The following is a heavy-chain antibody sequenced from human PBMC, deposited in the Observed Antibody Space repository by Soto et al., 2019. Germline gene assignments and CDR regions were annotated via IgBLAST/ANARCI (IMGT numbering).Heavy chain of an antibody. CDR3: ARYFRGSGRYFFDY. CDR2: ISYDGSNK. D-gene: IGHD6-19*01. V-gene: IGHV3-30*03. CDR1: GFTFSSYG. J-gene: IGHJ4*02. Sequence: QVQLVESGGGVVQPGRSLRLSCAASGFTFSSYGMHWVRQAPGKGLEWVAVISYDGSNKYYADSVKGRFTISRDNSKNTLYLQMNSLRGEDTAVYYCARYFRGSGRYFFDYWGQGTLVTVSS.